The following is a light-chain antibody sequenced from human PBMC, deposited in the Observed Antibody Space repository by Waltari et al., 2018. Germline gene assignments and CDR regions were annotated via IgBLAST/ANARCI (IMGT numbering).Light chain of an antibody. Sequence: SSELTQDPAVSVALGQTVRITCQGDSLRNYYATWYQQKPGQAPILVIYDKNNRPSAIQDLFSGSTPGKTASLTITGAQAEDEADYYCNSRDSSGNLVVFGGGTKLTVL. CDR3: NSRDSSGNLVV. J-gene: IGLJ3*02. CDR1: SLRNYY. CDR2: DKN. V-gene: IGLV3-19*01.